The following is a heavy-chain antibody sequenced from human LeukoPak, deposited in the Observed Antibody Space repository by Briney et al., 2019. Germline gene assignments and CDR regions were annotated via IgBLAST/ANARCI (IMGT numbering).Heavy chain of an antibody. V-gene: IGHV5-51*01. CDR1: GYSFTSYW. CDR2: IYPGDSDT. J-gene: IGHJ5*02. D-gene: IGHD3-10*01. CDR3: ARVPPYYYGSGSYPFDP. Sequence: GESLRTSCKGSGYSFTSYWIGWVRRMPGKGLEWMGIIYPGDSDTRYSPSFQGQVTISADKSINTAYLQWSSLKASDTAMYYCARVPPYYYGSGSYPFDPWGQGTLVTVSS.